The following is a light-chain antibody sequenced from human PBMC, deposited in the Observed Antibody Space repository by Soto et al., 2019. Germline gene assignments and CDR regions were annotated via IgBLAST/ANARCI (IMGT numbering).Light chain of an antibody. V-gene: IGKV3-15*01. J-gene: IGKJ5*01. Sequence: EIVMTQSPATLSVSPGERATLSCRASQSVSSNLAWYQQKPGQAPRLLIYGASTRATGIPARFSGSGSGTEFTLTISRLEPEDSAVYYCQQRNVWPPVTFGQGTRLEIK. CDR1: QSVSSN. CDR2: GAS. CDR3: QQRNVWPPVT.